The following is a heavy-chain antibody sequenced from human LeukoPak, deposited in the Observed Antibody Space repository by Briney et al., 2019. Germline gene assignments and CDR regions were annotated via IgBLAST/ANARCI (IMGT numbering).Heavy chain of an antibody. J-gene: IGHJ4*02. V-gene: IGHV3-49*04. Sequence: GGSLRLSCTASGFTFGDYAMSWVRQAPGKGLEWVGFIRSKAYGGTTEYTASVKGRFTTSRDDSKSIAYLQMNSLKTEDTAVYYCTSQHGYWGQGTLVTVSS. CDR2: IRSKAYGGTT. CDR3: TSQHGY. CDR1: GFTFGDYA.